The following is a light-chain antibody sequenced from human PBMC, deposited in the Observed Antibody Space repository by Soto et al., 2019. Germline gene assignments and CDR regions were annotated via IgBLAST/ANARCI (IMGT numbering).Light chain of an antibody. CDR3: ATWDDSLNAWV. J-gene: IGLJ3*02. CDR2: NNN. CDR1: SCNIGSNT. Sequence: QSVLTQPPSASGTPGQRVTISCSGSSCNIGSNTVNWYQQLPGTAPKLLMYNNNQRPSGVPDRFSGSKSGTSASLAISGLQSEDEADYYCATWDDSLNAWVFGGETKVTVL. V-gene: IGLV1-44*01.